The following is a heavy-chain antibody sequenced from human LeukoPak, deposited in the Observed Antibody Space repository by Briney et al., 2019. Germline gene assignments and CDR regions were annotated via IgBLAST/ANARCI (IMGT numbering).Heavy chain of an antibody. D-gene: IGHD6-19*01. CDR3: AKDRDIAVAGTSDY. CDR1: GFTVSSNY. V-gene: IGHV3-53*01. J-gene: IGHJ4*02. CDR2: IYSGGST. Sequence: GGSLRLSCAASGFTVSSNYMSWVRQAPGKGLEWVSVIYSGGSTYYADSVKGRFTISRDNSKNTLYLQMNSLRAEDTAVYYCAKDRDIAVAGTSDYWGQGTLVTVSS.